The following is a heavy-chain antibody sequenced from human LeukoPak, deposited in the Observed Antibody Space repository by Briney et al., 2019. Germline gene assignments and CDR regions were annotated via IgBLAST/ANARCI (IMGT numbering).Heavy chain of an antibody. V-gene: IGHV4-34*01. CDR3: ARGVDYYGV. CDR2: INYSGGT. D-gene: IGHD3-10*01. CDR1: GGSFSGYS. Sequence: SETLSLTCAVYGGSFSGYSWNWIRQPPVKGLEWIGEINYSGGTNYNPSLKSRVTISVDTSKKQFSLKLSSVTAADTAVYYCARGVDYYGVWGQGTLATVSS. J-gene: IGHJ4*02.